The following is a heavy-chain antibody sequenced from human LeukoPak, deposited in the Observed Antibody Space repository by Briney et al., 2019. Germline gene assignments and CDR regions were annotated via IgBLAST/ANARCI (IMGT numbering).Heavy chain of an antibody. V-gene: IGHV3-21*04. J-gene: IGHJ6*02. CDR1: GFTFSSYS. CDR2: ISSSSSYI. Sequence: GGSLRLSCAASGFTFSSYSMNWVRQAPGKGLEWVSSISSSSSYIYYADSVKGRFTISRDNSKNTLYLQMNSLRVEDTAAYYCTKTRMDIWGQGTTVTVSS. CDR3: TKTRMDI.